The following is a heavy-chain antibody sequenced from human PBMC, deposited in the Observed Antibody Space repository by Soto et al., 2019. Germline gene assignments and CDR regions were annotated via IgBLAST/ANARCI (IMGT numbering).Heavy chain of an antibody. J-gene: IGHJ6*02. CDR1: GGSISSSSYY. CDR3: ARPESGHYGMDV. Sequence: PSETLSLTCTVSGGSISSSSYYWGWIRQPPGKGLEWIGSIYYSGSTYYNPSLKSRVTISVDTSKSQFSLKLSSVTAADTAVYYCARPESGHYGMDVWGQGTTVTVSS. CDR2: IYYSGST. V-gene: IGHV4-39*01. D-gene: IGHD3-3*01.